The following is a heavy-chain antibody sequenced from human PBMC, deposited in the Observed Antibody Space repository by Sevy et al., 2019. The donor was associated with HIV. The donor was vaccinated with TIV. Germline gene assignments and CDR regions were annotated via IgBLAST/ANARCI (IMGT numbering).Heavy chain of an antibody. CDR2: INPNTGDT. CDR1: GYTFSVHY. Sequence: ASVKVSCSTSGYTFSVHYIYWVRQAAGQGLEWMGWINPNTGDTNFSPKFQGRVTMTRASSINTAYMELSRLTSSDTALYFSARLRSSYPSGQYYGGGADYFDYWGQGTLVTFSS. D-gene: IGHD3-22*01. J-gene: IGHJ4*02. V-gene: IGHV1-2*02. CDR3: ARLRSSYPSGQYYGGGADYFDY.